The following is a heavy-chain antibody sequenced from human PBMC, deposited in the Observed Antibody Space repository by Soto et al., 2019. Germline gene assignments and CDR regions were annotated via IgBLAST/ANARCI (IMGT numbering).Heavy chain of an antibody. CDR2: VKSKTHGGTT. Sequence: GGSLRVCWGAAGGTCANAGGNWVRQDKGKGLEWVGRVKSKTHGGTTDFAASVKGRFAISRDDSISMAFTRMNSLKIEDTAVYYCTTDSYITVTPVRLDYWGHGTLVTVSS. CDR1: GGTCANAG. CDR3: TTDSYITVTPVRLDY. J-gene: IGHJ4*01. D-gene: IGHD4-4*01. V-gene: IGHV3-15*07.